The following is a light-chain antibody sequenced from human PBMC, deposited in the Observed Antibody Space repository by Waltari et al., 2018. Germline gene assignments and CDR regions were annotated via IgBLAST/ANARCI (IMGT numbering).Light chain of an antibody. V-gene: IGKV1-NL1*01. CDR3: QQYYTTPT. J-gene: IGKJ1*01. Sequence: DIQMTQSPSSLSASVGDRVSITCRASQGISNALAWYQQKPGKAPKLLVFATSTLESGVPSRFSCSGSVTDYTLTISSLQPEDFATYSCQQYYTTPTFGQGTKVEIK. CDR2: ATS. CDR1: QGISNA.